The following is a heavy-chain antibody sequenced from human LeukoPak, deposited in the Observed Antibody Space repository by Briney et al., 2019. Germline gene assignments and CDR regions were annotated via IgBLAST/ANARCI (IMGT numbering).Heavy chain of an antibody. V-gene: IGHV4-59*08. CDR3: AKRGSNTWSDFDY. CDR2: IYYSGST. Sequence: SETLSLTCTVSGGSISSYYWSWIRQPPGKGLEWIGYIYYSGSTDYNPSLKSRATISVDTSKNQFSLKLNSVTAADTAVYYCAKRGSNTWSDFDYWGQGTLVTVSS. J-gene: IGHJ4*02. CDR1: GGSISSYY. D-gene: IGHD6-13*01.